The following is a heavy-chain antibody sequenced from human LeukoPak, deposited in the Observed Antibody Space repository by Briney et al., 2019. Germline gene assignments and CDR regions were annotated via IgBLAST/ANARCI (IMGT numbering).Heavy chain of an antibody. CDR1: GYTFTSYG. CDR2: ISAYNGNT. CDR3: ARDRDIVVVVAATLRYYYYGMDV. J-gene: IGHJ6*02. V-gene: IGHV1-18*01. D-gene: IGHD2-15*01. Sequence: ASVKVSCKASGYTFTSYGISWVRQAPGQGLEWMGWISAYNGNTNYAQKLQGRVTMTTDTSTSTAYMELGSLRSDDTAVYYCARDRDIVVVVAATLRYYYYGMDVWGQGTTVTVSS.